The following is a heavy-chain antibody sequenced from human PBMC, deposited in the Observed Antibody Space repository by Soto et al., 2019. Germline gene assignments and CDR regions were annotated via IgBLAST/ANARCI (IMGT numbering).Heavy chain of an antibody. CDR1: GGSISSSSYY. CDR2: IYYSGST. V-gene: IGHV4-39*01. J-gene: IGHJ4*02. CDR3: ARLPLDYGDYEGFDY. D-gene: IGHD4-17*01. Sequence: SETLSLTCTVSGGSISSSSYYWGWIRQPPGKGLEWIGSIYYSGSTYYNPSLKSRVTISVDTSKNQFSLKLSSVTAADTAVYYCARLPLDYGDYEGFDYWGQGTLVTVSS.